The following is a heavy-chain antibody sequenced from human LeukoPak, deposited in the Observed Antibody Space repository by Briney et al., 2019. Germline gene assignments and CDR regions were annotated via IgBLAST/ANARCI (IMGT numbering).Heavy chain of an antibody. J-gene: IGHJ6*03. V-gene: IGHV4-59*08. Sequence: SETLSLTCTVSGGSISSYYWSWIRQPPGKVLEWIGYIYYSGSTNYNPSLKSRVTISIDTSKNQFSLKLSSVTAADTAVYYCARCYYYYYMDVWGKGTTVTISS. CDR2: IYYSGST. CDR1: GGSISSYY. CDR3: ARCYYYYYMDV.